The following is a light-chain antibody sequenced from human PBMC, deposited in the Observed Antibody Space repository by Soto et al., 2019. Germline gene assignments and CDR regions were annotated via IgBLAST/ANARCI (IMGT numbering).Light chain of an antibody. CDR1: QDISNY. Sequence: DIQMTQSPSSLSASVGDRVTITCQASQDISNYLNWYQQKPGKAPKLMIYDASNLETGVPSRFSGSGSGTEFTFTISSLQPEDIATYSCQQYDNLPLTFGGGTKVEIK. CDR2: DAS. J-gene: IGKJ4*01. CDR3: QQYDNLPLT. V-gene: IGKV1-33*01.